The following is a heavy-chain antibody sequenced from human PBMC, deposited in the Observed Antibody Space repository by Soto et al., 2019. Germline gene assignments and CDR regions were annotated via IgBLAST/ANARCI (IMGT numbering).Heavy chain of an antibody. D-gene: IGHD3-10*01. V-gene: IGHV3-43*01. CDR2: ISWVAGRT. Sequence: PVGSLRLSCAASGFTFDDYTMHRVSQAPGKGLEWVSLISWVAGRTYYADSVKGRFTISRDNSKNSLYLQMNSLRTEDTALYYCAKVRYYYASGSSYLEYWRQGT. J-gene: IGHJ4*02. CDR1: GFTFDDYT. CDR3: AKVRYYYASGSSYLEY.